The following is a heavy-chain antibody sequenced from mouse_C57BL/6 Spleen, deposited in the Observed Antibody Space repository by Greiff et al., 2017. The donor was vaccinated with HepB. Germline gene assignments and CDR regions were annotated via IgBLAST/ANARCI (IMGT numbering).Heavy chain of an antibody. Sequence: VQLQQSGAELARPGASVKLSCKASGYTFTSYGISWVKQRTGQGLEWIGEIYPRSGNTYYNEKFKGKATLTADKSSSTAYMELRSLTSEDSAVYFCARRQAQPLYFDYWGQGTTLTVSS. V-gene: IGHV1-81*01. J-gene: IGHJ2*01. CDR1: GYTFTSYG. CDR2: IYPRSGNT. D-gene: IGHD3-2*02. CDR3: ARRQAQPLYFDY.